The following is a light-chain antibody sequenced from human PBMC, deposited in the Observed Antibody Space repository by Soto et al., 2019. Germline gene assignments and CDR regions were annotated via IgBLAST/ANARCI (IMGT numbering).Light chain of an antibody. V-gene: IGKV3-20*01. CDR1: QSVSNNY. Sequence: EIVLTQSPGTLSLSPGASATLSCRASQSVSNNYLAWYPQKPGQAPRLLIYGASNRATGIPDRFSGSGSGTDFTLTISRLEPEDFAVYDCQQYGSSGTFGQGTKVDIK. CDR3: QQYGSSGT. J-gene: IGKJ1*01. CDR2: GAS.